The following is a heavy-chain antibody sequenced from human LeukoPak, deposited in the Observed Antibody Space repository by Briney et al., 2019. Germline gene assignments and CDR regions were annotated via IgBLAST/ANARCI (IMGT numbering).Heavy chain of an antibody. V-gene: IGHV3-15*01. Sequence: PGGSLRLSCAASGFTFSNAWMSWVRQAPGKGLEWVGRIKSKTDGGTTDYAAPVKGRFTISRDDSKNTLYLQMNSLKTEDTAVYYCTTEVRKGYYDSSGYYYVRYFDYWGQGTLVTVSS. CDR2: IKSKTDGGTT. CDR1: GFTFSNAW. CDR3: TTEVRKGYYDSSGYYYVRYFDY. J-gene: IGHJ4*02. D-gene: IGHD3-22*01.